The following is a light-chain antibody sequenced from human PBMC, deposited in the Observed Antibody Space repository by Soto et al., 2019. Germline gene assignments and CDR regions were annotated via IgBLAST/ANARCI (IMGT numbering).Light chain of an antibody. CDR2: DAS. V-gene: IGKV1-5*01. CDR1: QSISRW. Sequence: DIQMTQSPSTLSASVGDRVTITCRASQSISRWLAWHQQKPGKAPRLLIYDASYLQSGVPSRFSGSGSGTEFILSINGLQPEDSATYYCLQVTSFPRTFGQGTKVDI. J-gene: IGKJ1*01. CDR3: LQVTSFPRT.